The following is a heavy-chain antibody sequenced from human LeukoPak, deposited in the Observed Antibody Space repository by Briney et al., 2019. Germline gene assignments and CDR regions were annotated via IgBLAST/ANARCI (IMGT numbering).Heavy chain of an antibody. V-gene: IGHV3-30-3*01. CDR2: ISYDGSNK. D-gene: IGHD6-13*01. CDR3: ARPYSSSWYNWYFDL. CDR1: GFTFSSYA. Sequence: GGSLRLSCAASGFTFSSYAMHWVRQAPGKGLEWVAVISYDGSNKYYADSVKGRFTISRDNSKNTLYLQMNSLRAEDTAVYYCARPYSSSWYNWYFDLWGRGILVTVSS. J-gene: IGHJ2*01.